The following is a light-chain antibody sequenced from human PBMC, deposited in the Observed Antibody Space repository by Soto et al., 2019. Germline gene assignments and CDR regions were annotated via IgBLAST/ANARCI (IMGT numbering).Light chain of an antibody. CDR2: EDN. J-gene: IGLJ2*01. Sequence: NFMLTQPHSVSESPGKTVTISCTGSSGSIASGYVQWYQQRPGSAPTTLIYEDNQRPAGVPERFSGSIDSSSNSASLTISGLRPEDEAYYYRQSSDGNNMVFGGGTKVTVL. CDR1: SGSIASGY. CDR3: QSSDGNNMV. V-gene: IGLV6-57*02.